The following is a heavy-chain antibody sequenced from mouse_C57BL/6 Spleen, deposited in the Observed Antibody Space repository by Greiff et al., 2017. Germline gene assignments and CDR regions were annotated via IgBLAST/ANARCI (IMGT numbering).Heavy chain of an antibody. CDR2: IDPSDSYT. V-gene: IGHV1-69*01. D-gene: IGHD1-1*01. CDR1: GYTFTSYW. J-gene: IGHJ3*01. Sequence: VQLQQPGAELVMPGASVKLSCKASGYTFTSYWMHWVKQRPGQGLEWIGEIDPSDSYTNYNQKFKGKSTLTVDKSSSTAYMQLSSLTSEDSAVYYCARSMTTVVEPPFAYWGQGTLVTVSA. CDR3: ARSMTTVVEPPFAY.